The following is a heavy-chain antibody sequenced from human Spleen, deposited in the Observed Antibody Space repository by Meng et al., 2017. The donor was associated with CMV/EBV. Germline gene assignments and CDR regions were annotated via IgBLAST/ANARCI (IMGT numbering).Heavy chain of an antibody. J-gene: IGHJ6*02. D-gene: IGHD2-2*01. CDR1: GGSFSGYY. CDR2: INHSGST. Sequence: SETLSLTCAVYGGSFSGYYWSWIRQPPGKGLEWIVEINHSGSTNYNPSLKSRVTISVDTSKNPFSLKLSTVTVADTAVYYCARSRARDIVVVFFYYYGMDVWGQGTTVTVSS. CDR3: ARSRARDIVVVFFYYYGMDV. V-gene: IGHV4-34*01.